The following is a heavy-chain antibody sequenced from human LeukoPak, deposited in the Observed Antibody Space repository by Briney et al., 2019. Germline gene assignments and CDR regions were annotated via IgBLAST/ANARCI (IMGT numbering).Heavy chain of an antibody. J-gene: IGHJ4*02. CDR2: ISSSSSYI. Sequence: GGSLRLSCAASGFTFSSYSMNWVRQAPGKGLEWVSSISSSSSYIYYADSVKGRFTISRDNAKNSLYLQMNSLRAEDTAVYYCARVGGSYYYDSYHFDYWGQGTLVTVSS. D-gene: IGHD3-22*01. CDR1: GFTFSSYS. V-gene: IGHV3-21*01. CDR3: ARVGGSYYYDSYHFDY.